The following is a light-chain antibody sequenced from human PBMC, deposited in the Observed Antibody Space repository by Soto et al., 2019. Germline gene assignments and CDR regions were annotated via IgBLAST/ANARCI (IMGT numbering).Light chain of an antibody. Sequence: DIQMTQSPSSLSASVGARVTITCRASQGIRNDLGWDQQKPGKAPKRLIYAASSLQSGGPSRFSGSGSATEFTLTIISLQPEELGTYPCLQHNSYPLTFGQGTKVQIK. V-gene: IGKV1-17*01. CDR1: QGIRND. CDR3: LQHNSYPLT. CDR2: AAS. J-gene: IGKJ1*01.